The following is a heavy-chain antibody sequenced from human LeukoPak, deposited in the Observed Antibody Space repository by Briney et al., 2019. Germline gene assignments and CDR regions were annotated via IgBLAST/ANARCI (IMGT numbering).Heavy chain of an antibody. CDR3: AREGNELSSSAFDI. Sequence: PSGTLSLTCAVSGGSISSSNWWSWVRQPPGKGLEWIGEIYHSGSTNYNPSLKIRVTISVDKSKNQFSLKLSSVTAADTAVYYCAREGNELSSSAFDIWGQGTMVTVSS. V-gene: IGHV4-4*02. D-gene: IGHD1-1*01. CDR1: GGSISSSNW. CDR2: IYHSGST. J-gene: IGHJ3*02.